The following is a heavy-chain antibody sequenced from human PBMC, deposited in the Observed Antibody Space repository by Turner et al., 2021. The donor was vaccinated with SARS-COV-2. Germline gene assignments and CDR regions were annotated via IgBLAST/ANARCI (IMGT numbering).Heavy chain of an antibody. V-gene: IGHV3-23*01. CDR3: TKDYYHSRGYADAFDM. D-gene: IGHD3-22*01. Sequence: EVQLLESGGGLVQRGGSLRLSGTASGFIFNNYAMSWVRQAPGKGLEWVAAISGSGGNTYYADSAKGRFTISRDNSKNTQYLQMNSLGAEDTALYYCTKDYYHSRGYADAFDMWGQGTAVIVSS. CDR2: ISGSGGNT. CDR1: GFIFNNYA. J-gene: IGHJ3*02.